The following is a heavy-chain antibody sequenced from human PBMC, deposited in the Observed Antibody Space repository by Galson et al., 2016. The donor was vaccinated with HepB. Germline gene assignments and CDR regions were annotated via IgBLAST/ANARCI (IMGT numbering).Heavy chain of an antibody. CDR3: ARVGRFYFYGMDV. Sequence: TLSLTCTVSGASMRTGDYYWTWIRQPPGKGLELVGYIFYSWSPYYNPSLRRRVSISADMSNKQFPLQLSAASAADTAVYSCARVGRFYFYGMDVWGQGTTVTVSS. CDR2: IFYSWSP. J-gene: IGHJ6*02. V-gene: IGHV4-30-4*01. D-gene: IGHD3-16*01. CDR1: GASMRTGDYY.